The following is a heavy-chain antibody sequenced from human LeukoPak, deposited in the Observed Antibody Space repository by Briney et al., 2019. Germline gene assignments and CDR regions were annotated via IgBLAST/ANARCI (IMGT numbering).Heavy chain of an antibody. D-gene: IGHD6-13*01. CDR2: ISYDGSNK. Sequence: GSRRLSCAASGFTFSSYGMHWVRQAPGKGLEWVAVISYDGSNKYYADSVKGRFTISRDNSKNTLYLQMNSLRAEDTAVYYCAKDNIAAAGGFDYWGQGTLVTVSS. CDR3: AKDNIAAAGGFDY. V-gene: IGHV3-30*18. CDR1: GFTFSSYG. J-gene: IGHJ4*02.